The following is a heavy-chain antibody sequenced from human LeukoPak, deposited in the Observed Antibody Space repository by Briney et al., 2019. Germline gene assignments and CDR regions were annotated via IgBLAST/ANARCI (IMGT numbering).Heavy chain of an antibody. J-gene: IGHJ4*02. Sequence: PSETLSLTCTVSGGSISSSSYYWGWIRQPPGKGLEWIGSIYYSGSTYYNPSLKSRVTISVDTSKNQFSLKLSSVTAADTAVYYCARLSTVLTRDHWGQGTLVTVSS. CDR2: IYYSGST. CDR3: ARLSTVLTRDH. D-gene: IGHD4-11*01. V-gene: IGHV4-39*01. CDR1: GGSISSSSYY.